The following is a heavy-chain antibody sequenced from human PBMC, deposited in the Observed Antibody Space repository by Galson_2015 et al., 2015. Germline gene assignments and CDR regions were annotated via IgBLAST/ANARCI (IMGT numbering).Heavy chain of an antibody. D-gene: IGHD3-3*01. V-gene: IGHV1-3*01. Sequence: SVKVSCKASGYTFTSYAMHWVRQAPGQRLEWMGWINAGNGNTKYSQKFQGRVTITRDTSASTAYMELSSLRSEDTAVYYCARDGLGFYGDFWSGYYPYWGQGTLVTVSS. CDR2: INAGNGNT. CDR1: GYTFTSYA. J-gene: IGHJ4*02. CDR3: ARDGLGFYGDFWSGYYPY.